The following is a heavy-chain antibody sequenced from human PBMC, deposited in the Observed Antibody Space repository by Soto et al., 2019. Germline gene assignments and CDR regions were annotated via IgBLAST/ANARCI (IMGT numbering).Heavy chain of an antibody. CDR2: VHPSDFDT. J-gene: IGHJ5*02. D-gene: IGHD5-12*01. V-gene: IGHV5-51*01. CDR1: GYSFTSYW. CDR3: AIHSTGYEDS. Sequence: GESLKISCKGSGYSFTSYWIGWVRQMPGKGLEWMGIVHPSDFDTRYSPSFQGQVTISADKSISTAYLQWSSLRASDTAMYYCAIHSTGYEDSWGQGTLVTVSS.